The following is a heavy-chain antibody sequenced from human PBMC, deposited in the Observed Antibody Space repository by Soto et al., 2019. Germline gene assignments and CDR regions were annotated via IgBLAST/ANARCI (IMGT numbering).Heavy chain of an antibody. J-gene: IGHJ6*02. D-gene: IGHD6-6*01. Sequence: EVQLLESRGGLVQPGGSLRLSCAASGFTFSSYAMTWVRQAPGKGLEWVSAISGSGGTTYHADSVKGRFTISRDNSKNTLYLQMNSLRAEDAAVYYCAKPPYSSSSYYYYGMDVWGQGTTVTVSS. CDR2: ISGSGGTT. CDR3: AKPPYSSSSYYYYGMDV. V-gene: IGHV3-23*01. CDR1: GFTFSSYA.